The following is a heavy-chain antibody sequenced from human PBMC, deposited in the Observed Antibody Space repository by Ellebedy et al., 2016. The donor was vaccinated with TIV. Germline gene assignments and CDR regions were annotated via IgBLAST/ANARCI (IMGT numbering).Heavy chain of an antibody. CDR2: IYYSGST. CDR1: GGSIRSSSYY. J-gene: IGHJ3*02. D-gene: IGHD7-27*01. Sequence: SETLSLXXTVSGGSIRSSSYYWGWIRQPPGKGLEWIGSIYYSGSTYYNPSLKSRVTISVDTSKNQFSLRLYSVTAADTAVYYCARTLSLGTGAFDIWGRGTMVTVSS. V-gene: IGHV4-39*01. CDR3: ARTLSLGTGAFDI.